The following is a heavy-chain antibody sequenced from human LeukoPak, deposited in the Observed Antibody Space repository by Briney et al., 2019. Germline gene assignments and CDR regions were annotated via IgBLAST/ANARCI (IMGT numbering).Heavy chain of an antibody. CDR3: AKGAYYDSSGYLYYYYYMDV. CDR2: ISSSGSTK. Sequence: GGSLRLSCAASGFTFSRYEMNWVRQAPGKGLELVSYISSSGSTKYYADSVKGRFTISRDNSKNTLYLQMNSLRAEDTAVYYCAKGAYYDSSGYLYYYYYMDVWGKGTTVTVSS. CDR1: GFTFSRYE. D-gene: IGHD3-22*01. J-gene: IGHJ6*03. V-gene: IGHV3-48*03.